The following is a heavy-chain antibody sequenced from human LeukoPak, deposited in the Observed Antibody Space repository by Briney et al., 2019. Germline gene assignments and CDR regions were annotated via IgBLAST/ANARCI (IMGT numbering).Heavy chain of an antibody. CDR1: GFTFNSYW. Sequence: RAGGSLRLSCAASGFTFNSYWMHWVRHAPGKGLVWVSGINNDGRSTTYADSVKGRFTISRDNAKNTVHLQMNSLRAEDTAVYYCAKHYYYNMDVWGQGTTVTVSS. V-gene: IGHV3-74*01. CDR3: AKHYYYNMDV. J-gene: IGHJ6*02. CDR2: INNDGRST.